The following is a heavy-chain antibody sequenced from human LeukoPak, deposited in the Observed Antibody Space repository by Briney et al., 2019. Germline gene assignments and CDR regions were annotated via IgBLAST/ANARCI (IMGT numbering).Heavy chain of an antibody. CDR1: GGSFSSGDYY. J-gene: IGHJ4*02. CDR3: ARRVPDDNGDFDF. CDR2: ISYRGST. Sequence: PSDTLSLTCTVSGGSFSSGDYYWSWFRQHPGKGLEWIGYISYRGSTYYNPSLKTRVTISLDTSKNQFSLKLSSVTAADTATYYCARRVPDDNGDFDFWGQGTLVTVSS. D-gene: IGHD3-9*01. V-gene: IGHV4-31*03.